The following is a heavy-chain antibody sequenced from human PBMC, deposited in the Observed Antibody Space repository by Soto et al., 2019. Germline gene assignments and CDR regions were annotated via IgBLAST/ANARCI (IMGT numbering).Heavy chain of an antibody. J-gene: IGHJ5*02. D-gene: IGHD5-12*01. V-gene: IGHV3-48*04. CDR1: GFTFSSYS. Sequence: GGSLRLSCAASGFTFSSYSMNWVRQAPGKGLEWVSYITSSSITIYYADSVKGLFTISRDNSRNSLYLQMNSLRTEDTALYYCAKDIAYRGYGGFDPWGLGTLVTVSS. CDR3: AKDIAYRGYGGFDP. CDR2: ITSSSITI.